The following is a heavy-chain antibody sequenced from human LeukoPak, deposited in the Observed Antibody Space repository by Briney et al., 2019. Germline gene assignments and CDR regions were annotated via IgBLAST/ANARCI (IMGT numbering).Heavy chain of an antibody. CDR1: GFTFSSYS. Sequence: PGGSLRLSCAASGFTFSSYSMNWVRQAPGKGLEWVSSISSSSSYIYYADSVKGRFTISRDNAKNSLYLQMNSLRAEDTAVYYCARAPGAYCSGGSCYSPDYWGQGTLVTVS. V-gene: IGHV3-21*01. D-gene: IGHD2-15*01. CDR3: ARAPGAYCSGGSCYSPDY. J-gene: IGHJ4*02. CDR2: ISSSSSYI.